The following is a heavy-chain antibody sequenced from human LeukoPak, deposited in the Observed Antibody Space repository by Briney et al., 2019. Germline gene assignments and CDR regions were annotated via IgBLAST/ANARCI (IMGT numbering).Heavy chain of an antibody. Sequence: SETLSLTCTVSGGSISSSSYYWGWIRQPPGKGLEWIGSIYYSGSTYYNPSLKSRVTISVDTSKNQFSLKLSSVTAADTAVYYCARHVSVWSIVVVPAASPRFDYWGQGTLVTVSS. CDR1: GGSISSSSYY. D-gene: IGHD2-2*01. CDR2: IYYSGST. J-gene: IGHJ4*02. CDR3: ARHVSVWSIVVVPAASPRFDY. V-gene: IGHV4-39*01.